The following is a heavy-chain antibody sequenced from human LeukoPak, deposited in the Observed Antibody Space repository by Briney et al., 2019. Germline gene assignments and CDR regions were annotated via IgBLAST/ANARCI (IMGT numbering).Heavy chain of an antibody. V-gene: IGHV4-38-2*02. CDR2: IYHSGST. CDR1: GYSISSGYY. D-gene: IGHD4-23*01. CDR3: ARDLGTVGYWYFDL. J-gene: IGHJ2*01. Sequence: SETLSLTCTVSGYSISSGYYWGWIRQPPGKGLEWIGSIYHSGSTNYNPSLKSRVTISVDTSKNQFSLKLSSVTAADTAVYYCARDLGTVGYWYFDLWGRGTLVTVSS.